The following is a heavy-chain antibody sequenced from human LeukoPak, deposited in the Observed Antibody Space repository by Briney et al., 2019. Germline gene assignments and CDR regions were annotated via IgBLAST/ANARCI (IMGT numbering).Heavy chain of an antibody. CDR1: GFTFRNYA. CDR3: ARDPVTTWGYFDY. D-gene: IGHD4-17*01. CDR2: ISSDGTNK. J-gene: IGHJ4*02. Sequence: GGSLRLSCAASGFTFRNYAIHWVRQAPGKGLEWVAVISSDGTNKNYADSVKGRFTISRDKAKNTVYLQVNSLRSEDTAVYYCARDPVTTWGYFDYWAREPWSPSPQ. V-gene: IGHV3-30-3*01.